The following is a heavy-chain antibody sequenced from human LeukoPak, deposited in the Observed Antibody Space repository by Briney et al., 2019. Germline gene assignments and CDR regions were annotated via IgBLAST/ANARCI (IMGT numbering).Heavy chain of an antibody. D-gene: IGHD3-16*01. CDR3: ARDPPLILRLDAFDI. V-gene: IGHV4-4*07. CDR2: IYASGST. Sequence: PSETLSLTCTVSGGSISTYYWSWIRQPAGKGLEWIGRIYASGSTNYNPSLKSRVTMSVDTSKNQFSLKLSSVTAADTAVYYCARDPPLILRLDAFDIWGQGTMVTVSS. J-gene: IGHJ3*02. CDR1: GGSISTYY.